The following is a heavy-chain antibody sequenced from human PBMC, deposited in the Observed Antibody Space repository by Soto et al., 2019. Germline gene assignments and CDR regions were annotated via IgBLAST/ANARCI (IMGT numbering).Heavy chain of an antibody. J-gene: IGHJ4*02. CDR3: ARALGYYDISGYYPFDY. V-gene: IGHV1-2*02. CDR2: INPNSGGT. CDR1: GYTFTGYY. D-gene: IGHD3-22*01. Sequence: GASVKVSCKASGYTFTGYYMHWVRQAPGQGLEWMGWINPNSGGTNYAQKFQGRVTMTRDTSISTAYMELSRLRSDDTAVYYCARALGYYDISGYYPFDYWGQGTLVTVSS.